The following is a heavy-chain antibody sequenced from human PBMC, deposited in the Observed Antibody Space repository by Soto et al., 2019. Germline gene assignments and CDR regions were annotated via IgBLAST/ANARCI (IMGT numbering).Heavy chain of an antibody. CDR1: GFTFSSYA. V-gene: IGHV3-23*01. Sequence: EVQLLESGGGSVQPGGSLRLSCAASGFTFSSYAMHWVRRPPGKGLEWVSSISGSGGTAYYADSVKGRFSISRDSLVNTLYLQMNSLRAEDTAVYYCAKGRGQNSNFDYWGQGTLVNVSP. D-gene: IGHD3-10*01. CDR2: ISGSGGTA. J-gene: IGHJ4*02. CDR3: AKGRGQNSNFDY.